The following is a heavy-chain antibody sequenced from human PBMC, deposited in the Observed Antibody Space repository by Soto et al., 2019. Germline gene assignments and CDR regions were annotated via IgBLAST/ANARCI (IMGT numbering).Heavy chain of an antibody. Sequence: EVQLVESGGGLVQTGGSLRLSCAASGFTFIDSWMDCVRQARGKGPERVANIKQDGSEKNYEDSVKGRFTISRDNAKNSLYLPMISLRAEDTAVYYCASRGRHRWGQGTTDTVSS. V-gene: IGHV3-7*01. CDR1: GFTFIDSW. CDR2: IKQDGSEK. D-gene: IGHD1-26*01. CDR3: ASRGRHR. J-gene: IGHJ6*02.